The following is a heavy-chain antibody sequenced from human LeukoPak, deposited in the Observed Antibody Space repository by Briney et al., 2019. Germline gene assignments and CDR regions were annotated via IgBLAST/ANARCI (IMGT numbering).Heavy chain of an antibody. Sequence: AGGSLRLSCAASGLTFSSYAMNWVRQAPGKGLEWVSYISSSGSTIYYADSVKGRFTISRDNAKNSLYLQMNSLRAEDTAVYYCARDRTYYYDSNLWGQGTLVTVSS. J-gene: IGHJ5*02. CDR3: ARDRTYYYDSNL. V-gene: IGHV3-48*03. CDR2: ISSSGSTI. D-gene: IGHD3-22*01. CDR1: GLTFSSYA.